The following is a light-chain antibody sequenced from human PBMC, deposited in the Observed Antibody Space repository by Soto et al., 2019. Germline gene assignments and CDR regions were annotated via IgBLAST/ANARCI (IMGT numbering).Light chain of an antibody. CDR1: SSDVGGYNY. V-gene: IGLV2-14*01. Sequence: QSVLTQPASVSGSPGQSITISCTGTSSDVGGYNYVSWYQQHPGKAPKLMIYEVSNRPSGVSHRFSGSKSGNTASLTISGLQAEDEADYYCSSYTSSSTPHVFGTGTKLTVL. CDR3: SSYTSSSTPHV. CDR2: EVS. J-gene: IGLJ1*01.